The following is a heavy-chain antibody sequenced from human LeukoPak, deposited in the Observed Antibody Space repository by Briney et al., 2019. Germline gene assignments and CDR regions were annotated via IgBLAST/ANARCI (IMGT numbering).Heavy chain of an antibody. V-gene: IGHV5-51*01. J-gene: IGHJ4*02. CDR2: IHPGDSDT. Sequence: GESLKISCKGSGYSFANNWIAWVRQMPGKGLEWMGIIHPGDSDTRYRPSSQGQVTISADKSISTAYLQWSSLKASDTAIYYCVRHLSDITSCPNYWGPGTLVTVAS. D-gene: IGHD2-2*01. CDR3: VRHLSDITSCPNY. CDR1: GYSFANNW.